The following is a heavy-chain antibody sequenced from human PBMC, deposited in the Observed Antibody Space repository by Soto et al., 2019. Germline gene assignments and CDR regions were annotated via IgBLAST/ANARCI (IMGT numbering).Heavy chain of an antibody. CDR2: IYYSGST. CDR1: GGSISSGGYY. CDR3: AREASRITMIVVVTNAFDI. D-gene: IGHD3-22*01. V-gene: IGHV4-31*03. Sequence: SETLSLTCTVSGGSISSGGYYWSWIRQHPGKGLEWIGYIYYSGSTYYNPSLKSRVTISVDTSKNQFSLKLSSVTAADTAVYYCAREASRITMIVVVTNAFDIWGQGTMVTVSS. J-gene: IGHJ3*02.